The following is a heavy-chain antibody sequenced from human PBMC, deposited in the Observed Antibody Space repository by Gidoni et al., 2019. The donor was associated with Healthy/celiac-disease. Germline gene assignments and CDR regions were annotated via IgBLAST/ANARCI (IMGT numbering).Heavy chain of an antibody. Sequence: QVQLVQSGAAVKKPGSSVKVSCKASGGTFSSYAISWVRQAPGQGLEWMGGIIPICGTSNHAQKVQGRATMTADESTRAAYMELSSVRSEDTAVYYCARRGGYGSGSYYIDYWGQGTLVTVSS. CDR3: ARRGGYGSGSYYIDY. D-gene: IGHD3-10*01. J-gene: IGHJ4*02. CDR1: GGTFSSYA. V-gene: IGHV1-69*01. CDR2: IIPICGTS.